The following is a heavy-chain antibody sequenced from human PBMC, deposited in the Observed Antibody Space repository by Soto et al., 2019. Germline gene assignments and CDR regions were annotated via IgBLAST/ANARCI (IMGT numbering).Heavy chain of an antibody. CDR1: GYTFTRYG. CDR3: AREGEMPYYYYGLDV. J-gene: IGHJ6*02. CDR2: ISGYNGHT. V-gene: IGHV1-18*01. D-gene: IGHD3-16*01. Sequence: GASVKVSCKASGYTFTRYGISWVRQANEQGLEWMGWISGYNGHTKYAQKFQGRVTMTTDTSTSTVYMDPRSLRSDDKAAYYCAREGEMPYYYYGLDVWGQGTTVTVSS.